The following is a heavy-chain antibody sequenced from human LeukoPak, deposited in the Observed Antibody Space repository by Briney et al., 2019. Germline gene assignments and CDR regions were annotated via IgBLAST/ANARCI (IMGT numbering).Heavy chain of an antibody. J-gene: IGHJ4*02. D-gene: IGHD3-22*01. V-gene: IGHV1-2*06. CDR2: INPNSGGT. CDR1: GYTFTGYY. CDR3: ARDTYYYDSSGFAD. Sequence: ASVKVSCKASGYTFTGYYMHWVRQAPGQGLEWMGRINPNSGGTNYAQKFQGRVTITRDTSISTAYMELSRLRSDDTAVYYCARDTYYYDSSGFADWGQGTLVTVSS.